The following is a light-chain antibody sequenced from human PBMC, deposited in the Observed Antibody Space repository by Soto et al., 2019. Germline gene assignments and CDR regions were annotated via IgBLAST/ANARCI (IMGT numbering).Light chain of an antibody. CDR3: SSYAGSKTL. CDR1: SSDVGNYNY. Sequence: QSVLTQPPSASGSPGQSVTISCTGTSSDVGNYNYVSWYQQHPGEAPKLMIYEVTKRPSGVPDRFSGSKSGNTASLTVSGLQAEDEADYYCSSYAGSKTLFGGGTKLTVL. CDR2: EVT. V-gene: IGLV2-8*01. J-gene: IGLJ3*02.